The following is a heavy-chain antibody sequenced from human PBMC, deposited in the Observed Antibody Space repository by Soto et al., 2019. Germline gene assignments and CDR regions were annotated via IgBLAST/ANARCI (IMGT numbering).Heavy chain of an antibody. CDR2: IWYDGSNK. CDR3: AVGSRRYYYYGMDV. J-gene: IGHJ6*02. D-gene: IGHD6-13*01. V-gene: IGHV3-33*01. Sequence: GGSLRLSSGASGFTFSSYGIHWVRQAPGKGLEWVAVIWYDGSNKYYADSVKGRFTISRDNSKNTLYLQMNSLRAEDTAVYYCAVGSRRYYYYGMDVWGQGTTVPVSS. CDR1: GFTFSSYG.